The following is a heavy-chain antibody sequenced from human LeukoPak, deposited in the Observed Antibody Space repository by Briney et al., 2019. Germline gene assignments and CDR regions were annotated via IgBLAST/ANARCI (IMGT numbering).Heavy chain of an antibody. CDR1: GFTFDDYG. CDR3: ARDPLAYCGGDCYSDC. CDR2: INWNGGST. D-gene: IGHD2-21*02. J-gene: IGHJ4*02. Sequence: AGGSLRLSCAASGFTFDDYGMSWVRQAPGKGLEWVSGINWNGGSTGYADSVKGRFTISRDNAKNSLYLQMNSLRAEDTALYYCARDPLAYCGGDCYSDCWGQGTLVTVSS. V-gene: IGHV3-20*04.